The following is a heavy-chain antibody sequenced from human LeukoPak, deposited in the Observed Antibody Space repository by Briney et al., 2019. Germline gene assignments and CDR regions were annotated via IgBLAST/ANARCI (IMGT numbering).Heavy chain of an antibody. Sequence: GGSLRLSCAASGFTFSSYSMNWVRQAPGKGLEWVSYISSSSSTIYYADSVKGRFTISRDNAKNSLYLQTNSLRAEDTAVYYCARAQYYSDSTGYYYLHYWGQGTLVTVSS. CDR3: ARAQYYSDSTGYYYLHY. V-gene: IGHV3-48*01. J-gene: IGHJ4*02. CDR1: GFTFSSYS. D-gene: IGHD3-22*01. CDR2: ISSSSSTI.